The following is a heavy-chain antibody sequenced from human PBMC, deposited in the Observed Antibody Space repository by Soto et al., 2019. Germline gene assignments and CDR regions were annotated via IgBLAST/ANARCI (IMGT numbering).Heavy chain of an antibody. Sequence: QVQLVQSGAEVKKPGASVKVSCKASGYTFTSYAMHWVRQAPGQRLEWMGWINAGNGNTKYSQKFQGRVTITRDTSASTAYMELSSPRSEDTAVYYCATAIADDAFDIWGRGTMVTVSS. D-gene: IGHD2-2*01. CDR3: ATAIADDAFDI. CDR2: INAGNGNT. CDR1: GYTFTSYA. V-gene: IGHV1-3*01. J-gene: IGHJ3*02.